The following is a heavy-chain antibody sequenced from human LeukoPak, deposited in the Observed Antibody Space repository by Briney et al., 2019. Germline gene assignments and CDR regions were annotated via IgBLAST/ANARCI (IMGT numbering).Heavy chain of an antibody. V-gene: IGHV3-21*01. CDR3: ARGRDGSQSPIDY. CDR2: ISISSSYI. Sequence: GGSLRLSCAASGFTFGNYNMNWVRQAPGKGLEWVSSISISSSYIYYADSLRGRFTISRDNAENSLYLQMISLRAEDTAVYYCARGRDGSQSPIDYWGQGTLVTVSS. D-gene: IGHD5-24*01. J-gene: IGHJ4*02. CDR1: GFTFGNYN.